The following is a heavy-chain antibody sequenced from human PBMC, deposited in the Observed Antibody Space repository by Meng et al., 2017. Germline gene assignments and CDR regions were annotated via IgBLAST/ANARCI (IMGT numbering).Heavy chain of an antibody. Sequence: GESLKISCAASGFTFSSYSMNWVRQAPGKGLEGVSSISSSSSYIYYADSVKGRFTISRDNAKNSLYLQMNSLSAEDTAVYYCARWRYCSGGSCYSGAFDYWGQGTLVTVSS. D-gene: IGHD2-15*01. CDR1: GFTFSSYS. CDR2: ISSSSSYI. J-gene: IGHJ4*02. V-gene: IGHV3-21*01. CDR3: ARWRYCSGGSCYSGAFDY.